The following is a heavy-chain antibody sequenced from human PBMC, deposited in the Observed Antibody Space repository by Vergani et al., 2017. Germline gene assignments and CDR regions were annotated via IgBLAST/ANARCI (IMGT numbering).Heavy chain of an antibody. CDR3: ALAAGTGGNAFDI. V-gene: IGHV5-51*01. J-gene: IGHJ3*02. CDR1: GYSFTSYW. Sequence: EVQLVQSGAEVKKPGESLKISCKGSGYSFTSYWIGWVRQMPGKGLEWMGTIYPGDSDTRYSPSFQGQVTIPADKSIRTDYRQCSSLKASDTAMYYCALAAGTGGNAFDIWGQGTMVTVSS. CDR2: IYPGDSDT. D-gene: IGHD6-13*01.